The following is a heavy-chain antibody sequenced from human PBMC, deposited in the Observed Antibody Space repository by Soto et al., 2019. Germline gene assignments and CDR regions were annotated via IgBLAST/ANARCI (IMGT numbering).Heavy chain of an antibody. J-gene: IGHJ6*02. D-gene: IGHD5-18*01. CDR3: ARDRPWIQLWLPADV. CDR2: ISGSGGST. Sequence: GGSLRLSCAASGFTFSSYAMSWVRQAPGKGLEWVSAISGSGGSTYYADSVKGRFTISRDNSKNTLYLQMNSLRAEDTAVYYCARDRPWIQLWLPADVWGQGTTVTVSS. V-gene: IGHV3-23*01. CDR1: GFTFSSYA.